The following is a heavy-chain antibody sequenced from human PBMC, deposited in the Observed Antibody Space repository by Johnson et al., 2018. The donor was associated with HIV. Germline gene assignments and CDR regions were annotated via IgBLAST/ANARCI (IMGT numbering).Heavy chain of an antibody. CDR1: GCTFSSYW. CDR2: IKQDGSEK. CDR3: AKHSSGYRDAFDI. Sequence: VQLVESGGGLVQPGGSLRLSCAASGCTFSSYWMSWVRQAPGKGLEWVANIKQDGSEKYYVDSVKGRFTISRDNSKNTLYLQMNSLRAEDTAVYYCAKHSSGYRDAFDIWGQGTMVTVSS. V-gene: IGHV3-7*03. D-gene: IGHD3-22*01. J-gene: IGHJ3*02.